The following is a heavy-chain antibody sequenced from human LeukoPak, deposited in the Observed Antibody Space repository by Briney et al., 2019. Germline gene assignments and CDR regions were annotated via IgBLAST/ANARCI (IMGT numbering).Heavy chain of an antibody. Sequence: WIRQPPGKGLEWIGTIYYSGSTYYNPTLKSRVTISVDTSKNQFSLKLSSVTAADTAVYYCARLSYSRVEYFDYWGQGTLVTVSS. D-gene: IGHD3-22*01. CDR3: ARLSYSRVEYFDY. J-gene: IGHJ4*02. CDR2: IYYSGST. V-gene: IGHV4-39*01.